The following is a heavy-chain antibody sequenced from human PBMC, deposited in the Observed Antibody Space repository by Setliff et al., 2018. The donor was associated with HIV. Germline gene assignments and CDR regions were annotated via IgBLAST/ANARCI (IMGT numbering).Heavy chain of an antibody. D-gene: IGHD3-22*01. V-gene: IGHV4-59*11. CDR1: GDSISSHY. J-gene: IGHJ4*02. CDR2: LYFGGNT. Sequence: SETLSLTCNVTGDSISSHYWSWIRQPPGKGLEWIGSLYFGGNTRYNSSLKSRVTISGDTSKNLLSLNVTSVTAADAAVYYCARGMEYYDSSGYYPYYFDYWGQGTLVTVSS. CDR3: ARGMEYYDSSGYYPYYFDY.